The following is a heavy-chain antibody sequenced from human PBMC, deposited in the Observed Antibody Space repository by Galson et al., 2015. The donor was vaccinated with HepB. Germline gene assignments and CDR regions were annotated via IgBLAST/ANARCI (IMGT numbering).Heavy chain of an antibody. Sequence: SLRLSCAASGFTVSSNYMSWVRQAPGKGLEWVSVIYSGGSTYYADSVKGRFTISRDNSKNTLYLQMNSLRAEDTAVYYCARDRRGQLAPDDAFDIWGQGTRVTVSS. D-gene: IGHD6-13*01. J-gene: IGHJ3*02. V-gene: IGHV3-53*01. CDR2: IYSGGST. CDR1: GFTVSSNY. CDR3: ARDRRGQLAPDDAFDI.